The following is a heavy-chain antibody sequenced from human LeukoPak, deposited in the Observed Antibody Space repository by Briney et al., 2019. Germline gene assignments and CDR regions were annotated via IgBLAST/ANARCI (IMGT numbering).Heavy chain of an antibody. CDR3: TRYYYDSSGYYYLFDY. J-gene: IGHJ4*02. Sequence: GGSLRLSCAASGFTFSGSAMHWVRQASGKGLEGVGRIRSKANSYATAYAASVKGRFTISRDDSKNTAYLQMNSLKTEDTAVYYCTRYYYDSSGYYYLFDYWGQGTLVTVSS. CDR2: IRSKANSYAT. CDR1: GFTFSGSA. D-gene: IGHD3-22*01. V-gene: IGHV3-73*01.